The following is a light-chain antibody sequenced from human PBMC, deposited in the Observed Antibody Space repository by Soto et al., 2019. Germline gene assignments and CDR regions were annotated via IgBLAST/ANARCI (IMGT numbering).Light chain of an antibody. J-gene: IGKJ1*01. CDR2: AAS. CDR1: QSISSY. Sequence: DIQMTQSPSSLSASVGDRVTITCRASQSISSYLNWYQQKPGKAPKLLIYAASSLQSGVPSRFSGSGSGTDFTLTISSLQPEDFETYYCQPSYSTPQTLAQGTKVDIK. V-gene: IGKV1-39*01. CDR3: QPSYSTPQT.